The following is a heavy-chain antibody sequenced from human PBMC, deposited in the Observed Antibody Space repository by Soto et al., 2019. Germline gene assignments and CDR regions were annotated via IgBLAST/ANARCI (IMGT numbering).Heavy chain of an antibody. D-gene: IGHD6-6*01. CDR3: ARGRSSLNWFDP. V-gene: IGHV4-31*03. J-gene: IGHJ5*02. Sequence: PSETLSLTCTVSGGSISSGGYYWSWIRQHPGKGLEWIGYIYYSGSTYYNPSLKSRVTISVDTSKNQFSLKLSSVTAADTAVYYWARGRSSLNWFDPWGQEPLVPVS. CDR1: GGSISSGGYY. CDR2: IYYSGST.